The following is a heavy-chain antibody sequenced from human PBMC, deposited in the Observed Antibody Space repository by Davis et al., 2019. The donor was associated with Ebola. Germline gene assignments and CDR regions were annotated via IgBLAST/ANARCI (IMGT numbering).Heavy chain of an antibody. J-gene: IGHJ4*02. CDR1: AYPFSHYN. CDR3: ARGHNYAHEY. CDR2: VILKSGAT. V-gene: IGHV1-2*06. D-gene: IGHD4-11*01. Sequence: ASVKVSCKASAYPFSHYNIHWMRQAPGQGLEWLGRVILKSGATSYAQKFQGRVTLTRDTSISTVYMELSSLRYDDTADYYCARGHNYAHEYWGQGTLVTVSS.